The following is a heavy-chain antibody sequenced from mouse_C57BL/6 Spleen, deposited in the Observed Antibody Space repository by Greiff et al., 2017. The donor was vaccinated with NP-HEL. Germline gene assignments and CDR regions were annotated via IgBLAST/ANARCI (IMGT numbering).Heavy chain of an antibody. D-gene: IGHD3-1*01. J-gene: IGHJ3*01. CDR1: GYTFTSYW. V-gene: IGHV1-52*01. Sequence: VQLQQPGAELVRPGSSVKLSCKASGYTFTSYWMHWVKQRPIQGLEWIGKIDPSDSDTHYNQQFKDKATLTVDKSSSTAYMQLSSLTSEDSAVYYCARGTFGYWGQGALVTVAT. CDR2: IDPSDSDT. CDR3: ARGTFGY.